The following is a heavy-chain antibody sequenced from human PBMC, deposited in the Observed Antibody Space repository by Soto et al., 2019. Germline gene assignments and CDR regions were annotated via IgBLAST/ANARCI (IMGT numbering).Heavy chain of an antibody. J-gene: IGHJ3*02. D-gene: IGHD3-22*01. CDR1: GFTFSSYS. V-gene: IGHV3-48*04. Sequence: GGSLRLSCAASGFTFSSYSMNWVRQAPGKGLEWVSYISSSSSTIYYADSVTGRFTISRDNAKNSLYLQMNSLRAEDTAVYYCARDRLARDVFDIWGQGTMVTVSS. CDR2: ISSSSSTI. CDR3: ARDRLARDVFDI.